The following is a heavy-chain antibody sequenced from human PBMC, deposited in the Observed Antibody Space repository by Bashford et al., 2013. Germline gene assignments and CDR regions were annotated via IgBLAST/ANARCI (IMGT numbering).Heavy chain of an antibody. Sequence: VRQAPGKGLEWVAVISYDGNNKDYTDSVKGRFIISRDNSKKMVYLQMNSLRTEDTAVYYCAREWDALTVSDYWGQGPWSPSPQ. D-gene: IGHD1-26*01. V-gene: IGHV3-30*03. CDR3: AREWDALTVSDY. CDR2: ISYDGNNK. J-gene: IGHJ4*02.